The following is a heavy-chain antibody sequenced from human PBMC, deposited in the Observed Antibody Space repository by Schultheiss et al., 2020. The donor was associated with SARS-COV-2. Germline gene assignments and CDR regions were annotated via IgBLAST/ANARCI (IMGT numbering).Heavy chain of an antibody. D-gene: IGHD1-26*01. Sequence: SVKVSCKTSGGTFSTYPISWVRQAPGRGLEWLGGIIPILGSPNYAQNFQGRVTIIADESTSTAYMELSSLTSDDTAVYYCARAGLIVGADYYYYGMDVWGQGTTVTVSS. V-gene: IGHV1-69*13. J-gene: IGHJ6*02. CDR1: GGTFSTYP. CDR3: ARAGLIVGADYYYYGMDV. CDR2: IIPILGSP.